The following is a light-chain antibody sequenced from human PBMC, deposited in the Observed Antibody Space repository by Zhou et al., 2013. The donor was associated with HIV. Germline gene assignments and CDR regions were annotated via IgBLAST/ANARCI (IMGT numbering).Light chain of an antibody. CDR3: MQSLQTPYT. Sequence: DIVMTQSPLSLSVNPGEPASISCRSSQSLLHTNGYNYLDWYLLKPGQSPRLLIYVGSIRASGVSDRFGGSGSGTDFTLRISRVDAEDVGVYYCMQSLQTPYTFGQGTKLVIK. CDR1: QSLLHTNGYNY. J-gene: IGKJ2*01. CDR2: VGS. V-gene: IGKV2-28*01.